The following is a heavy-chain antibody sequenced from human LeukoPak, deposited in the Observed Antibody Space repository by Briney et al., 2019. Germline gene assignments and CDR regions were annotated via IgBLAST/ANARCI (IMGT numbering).Heavy chain of an antibody. J-gene: IGHJ4*02. CDR2: ISSSGSTI. Sequence: PGGSLRLSCAASGFTFSSYEMNWVRQAPGKGLEWVSYISSSGSTIYYADSVKGRFTISRDNAKNSLYLQMNSLRAEDTAVYYCPRGIFHYGSGSHIDYWGQGTLVTVSS. CDR3: PRGIFHYGSGSHIDY. V-gene: IGHV3-48*03. D-gene: IGHD3-10*01. CDR1: GFTFSSYE.